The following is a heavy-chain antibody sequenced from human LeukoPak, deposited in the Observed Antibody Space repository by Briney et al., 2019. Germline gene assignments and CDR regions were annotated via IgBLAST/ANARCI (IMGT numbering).Heavy chain of an antibody. J-gene: IGHJ4*02. CDR3: AKGDQIVVVSHFDY. CDR2: ISGSGGST. V-gene: IGHV3-23*01. CDR1: GFTFSIYA. Sequence: PGGSLRLSCAASGFTFSIYAMSWVRQAPGKGLEWVSAISGSGGSTYYADSVKGRFTISRDNSKNTLYLQMNSLRAEDTAVYYCAKGDQIVVVSHFDYWGQGTLVTVSS. D-gene: IGHD3-22*01.